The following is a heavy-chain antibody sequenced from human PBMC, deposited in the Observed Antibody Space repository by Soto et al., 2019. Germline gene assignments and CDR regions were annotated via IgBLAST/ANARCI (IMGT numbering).Heavy chain of an antibody. CDR1: GFPFSSYV. V-gene: IGHV3-30*03. CDR3: AREGSGDAYNAGGAMDY. J-gene: IGHJ4*02. Sequence: GGSRRLSCGTSGFPFSSYVLHWVRQAPGKGLEWVAVLSYYERDKYYADSVKGRFTISRDNSKNTLYLQMNSLRAEDTAVYYCAREGSGDAYNAGGAMDYWGQGTLVTVSS. CDR2: LSYYERDK. D-gene: IGHD2-2*01.